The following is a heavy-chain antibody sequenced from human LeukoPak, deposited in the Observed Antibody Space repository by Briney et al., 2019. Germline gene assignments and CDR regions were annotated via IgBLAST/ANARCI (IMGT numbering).Heavy chain of an antibody. CDR2: ISSSSDHI. J-gene: IGHJ4*02. V-gene: IGHV3-21*01. D-gene: IGHD3-10*01. CDR1: GFTFSSYA. CDR3: ARYYYYGSRNYFDY. Sequence: GRSLRLSCAASGFTFSSYAMNWVRQAPGKGLEWVSFISSSSDHIYYADSVKGRFTVSRDNAKSSLYLQMHSLRAEDTAVYYCARYYYYGSRNYFDYWGQGTLVTVSS.